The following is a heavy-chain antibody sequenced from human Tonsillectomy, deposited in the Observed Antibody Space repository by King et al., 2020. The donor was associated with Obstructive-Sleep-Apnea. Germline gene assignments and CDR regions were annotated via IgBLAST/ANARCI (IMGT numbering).Heavy chain of an antibody. D-gene: IGHD3-22*01. CDR3: ARIDYYDSIGYRLCWFDP. CDR2: IYYSGST. Sequence: QLQESGPGLVKPSETLSLTCTVSGGSISSSSYYWGWIRQPPGKGLEWIGSIYYSGSTYYNPSLKSRVTISVDTSKNQFSLKLSSVTAADTAVYYCARIDYYDSIGYRLCWFDPWGQGTLVTVSS. J-gene: IGHJ5*02. V-gene: IGHV4-39*07. CDR1: GGSISSSSYY.